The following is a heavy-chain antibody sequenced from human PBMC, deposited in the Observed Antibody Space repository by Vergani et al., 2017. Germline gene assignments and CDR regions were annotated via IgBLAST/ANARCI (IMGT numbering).Heavy chain of an antibody. Sequence: QVQLQESGPGLVKPSQTLSLTCTVSGGSISSGSYYWSWIRQPAGKGLEWIGRIYTSGITNYNPSLKSRVTISVDTSKNQFSLKLSSVTAAATAVYYCAIDYGDYILGGGAFDIWGQGTMVTVSS. CDR1: GGSISSGSYY. CDR3: AIDYGDYILGGGAFDI. D-gene: IGHD4-17*01. V-gene: IGHV4-61*02. CDR2: IYTSGIT. J-gene: IGHJ3*02.